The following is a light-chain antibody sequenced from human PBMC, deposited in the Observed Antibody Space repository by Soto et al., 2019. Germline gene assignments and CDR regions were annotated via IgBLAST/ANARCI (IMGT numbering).Light chain of an antibody. V-gene: IGKV3-11*01. CDR3: QQRSNWPLT. CDR2: DAS. J-gene: IGKJ4*01. Sequence: EIVFTQSPATLSLSPGARATLSCRASQSVRSYLAWYQQKPGKAPRLLIYDASNRATGIPARFSGSGSGTDFTLTISSLEPEDVAVYYCQQRSNWPLTFGGGTKVDIK. CDR1: QSVRSY.